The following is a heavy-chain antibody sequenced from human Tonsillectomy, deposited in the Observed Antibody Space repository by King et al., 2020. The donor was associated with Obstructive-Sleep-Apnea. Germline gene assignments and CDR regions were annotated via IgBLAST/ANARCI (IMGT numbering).Heavy chain of an antibody. D-gene: IGHD3-10*01. CDR3: ARATLTMLRRVTGSFWFDP. CDR1: GGSISSSSYY. Sequence: QLQESGPGLVKPSETLSLTCTVSGGSISSSSYYWGWIRQPPGKGLEWIGSINYSGSTYYNPSLKSRVTISVDTSKNQFSLKLSSVTAADTAVYYCARATLTMLRRVTGSFWFDPWGQGTLVTVSS. J-gene: IGHJ5*02. CDR2: INYSGST. V-gene: IGHV4-39*07.